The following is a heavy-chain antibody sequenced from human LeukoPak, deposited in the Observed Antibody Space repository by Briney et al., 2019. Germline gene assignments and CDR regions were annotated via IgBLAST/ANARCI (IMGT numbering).Heavy chain of an antibody. CDR2: IIPIFGTA. Sequence: AASVKVSCKASGGTFSSYAISWVRQAPGQGLEWMGGIIPIFGTAIYAQKFQGRVTITTDESTSTAYMELSSLRYEDMSVYYCARGEDTAMVFDYWGRGTLVSVSS. CDR1: GGTFSSYA. CDR3: ARGEDTAMVFDY. V-gene: IGHV1-69*05. D-gene: IGHD5-18*01. J-gene: IGHJ4*02.